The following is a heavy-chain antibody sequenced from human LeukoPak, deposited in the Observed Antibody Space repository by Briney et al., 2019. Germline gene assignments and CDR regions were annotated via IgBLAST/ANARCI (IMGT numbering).Heavy chain of an antibody. CDR3: ARGQRFLEWVNHYLDY. D-gene: IGHD3-3*01. Sequence: SETLSHTCTVSGGSITTHYWTWIRQPPGKGLEWIGHIYYTGSANYNPSLKSRVTISADRSKNQFSLRLSSVTAADTAVYYCARGQRFLEWVNHYLDYWGQGTLVTVSS. CDR1: GGSITTHY. CDR2: IYYTGSA. J-gene: IGHJ4*02. V-gene: IGHV4-59*11.